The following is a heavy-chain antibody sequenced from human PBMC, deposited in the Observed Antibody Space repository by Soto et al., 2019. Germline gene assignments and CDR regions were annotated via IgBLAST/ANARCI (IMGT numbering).Heavy chain of an antibody. J-gene: IGHJ4*02. V-gene: IGHV6-1*01. CDR2: TYYRSKWYN. CDR1: GDSGSSNSAA. CDR3: ARGEGYSSSSFDY. Sequence: QTLSLPWAISGDSGSSNSAACNLIRHSPSRGLEWLGRTYYRSKWYNDYAVSVKSRITINPDTSKNQFSLQLNSVTPEDTAVYYCARGEGYSSSSFDYWGQGTLVTVSS. D-gene: IGHD6-6*01.